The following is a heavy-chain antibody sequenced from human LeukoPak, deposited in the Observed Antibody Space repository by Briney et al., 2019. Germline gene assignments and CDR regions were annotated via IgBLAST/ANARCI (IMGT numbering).Heavy chain of an antibody. J-gene: IGHJ6*02. D-gene: IGHD6-19*01. Sequence: SETLSLTCTVSGGSVSSGSYYWSWIRHPPGKGLEWIGYTYYSGSTNYNPSLKSRVTISVDTSKNQFSLKLSSVTAADTAVYYCARGAVAGTTTRFYYYYYGMDVWGQGTTVTVSS. CDR3: ARGAVAGTTTRFYYYYYGMDV. CDR1: GGSVSSGSYY. V-gene: IGHV4-61*01. CDR2: TYYSGST.